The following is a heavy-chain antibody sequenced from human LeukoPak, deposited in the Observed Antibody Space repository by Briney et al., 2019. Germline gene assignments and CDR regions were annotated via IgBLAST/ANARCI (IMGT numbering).Heavy chain of an antibody. J-gene: IGHJ4*02. D-gene: IGHD1-26*01. V-gene: IGHV1-18*01. CDR3: ARGYSGTGSYFQEFDY. Sequence: GASVKVSCRASGYTFTSYGISWVRQAPGQGLEWMGWISAYNGNTNYAQRLQGRVTMTTDTSTSTAYMELRSLRSDDTAVYYCARGYSGTGSYFQEFDYWGQGTLVTVSS. CDR1: GYTFTSYG. CDR2: ISAYNGNT.